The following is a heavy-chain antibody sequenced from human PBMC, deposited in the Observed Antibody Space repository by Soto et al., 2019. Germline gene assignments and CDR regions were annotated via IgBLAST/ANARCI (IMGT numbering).Heavy chain of an antibody. CDR2: ISWDGGST. J-gene: IGHJ6*02. CDR3: AKDRYYYGSGSYSVGGMDV. Sequence: GGSLRLSCAASGFTFDDYTMHWVRQAPGKGLEWVSLISWDGGSTYYADSVKGRFTISRDNSKNSLYLQMNSLRTEDTALYYCAKDRYYYGSGSYSVGGMDVWGQGTTVTVSS. CDR1: GFTFDDYT. D-gene: IGHD3-10*01. V-gene: IGHV3-43*01.